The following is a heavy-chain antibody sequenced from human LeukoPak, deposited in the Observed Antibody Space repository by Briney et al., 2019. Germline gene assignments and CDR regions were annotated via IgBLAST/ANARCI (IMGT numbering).Heavy chain of an antibody. J-gene: IGHJ4*02. V-gene: IGHV4-39*01. CDR3: ARADTTGYPNFDF. CDR1: GGSVRSKTYY. D-gene: IGHD3-22*01. CDR2: VYYSGST. Sequence: SETLSLTCTVSGGSVRSKTYYWGWIRQTPGKGLEWIGNVYYSGSTYKNPSLQSRVTIFIDTSKNQFSLILSSVTAADTAIYYCARADTTGYPNFDFWGQGTLVTLSS.